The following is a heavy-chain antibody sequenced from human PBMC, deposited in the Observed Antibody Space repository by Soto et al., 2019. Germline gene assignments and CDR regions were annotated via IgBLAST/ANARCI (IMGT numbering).Heavy chain of an antibody. D-gene: IGHD2-15*01. CDR1: GGSFSGYY. CDR3: AIVVAATRGFDP. Sequence: QVQLQQWGAGLLKPSETLSLTCAVYGGSFSGYYWSWIRQPPGKGLEWIGEINHSGSTNYNPPLKSRVTISVDTSKHQVSLKLSSVTAADTAVYYCAIVVAATRGFDPWGQGTLVTVSS. CDR2: INHSGST. V-gene: IGHV4-34*01. J-gene: IGHJ5*02.